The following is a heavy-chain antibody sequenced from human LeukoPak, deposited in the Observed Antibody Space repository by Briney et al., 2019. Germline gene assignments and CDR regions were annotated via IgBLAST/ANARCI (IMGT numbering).Heavy chain of an antibody. CDR3: ARVSGGNAIDAFDI. Sequence: PSGTLSLTCAVSGGSISSSNWWSWVRQPPGKGLEWIGEIYHSGSTNYNPSLKSRVTTSVDKSKNQFSLKLSSVTAADTAVYYCARVSGGNAIDAFDIWGQGTMVTVSS. D-gene: IGHD4-23*01. CDR1: GGSISSSNW. V-gene: IGHV4-4*02. J-gene: IGHJ3*02. CDR2: IYHSGST.